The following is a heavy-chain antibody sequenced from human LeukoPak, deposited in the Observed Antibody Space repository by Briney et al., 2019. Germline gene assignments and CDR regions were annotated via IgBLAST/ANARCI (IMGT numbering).Heavy chain of an antibody. D-gene: IGHD2-2*03. Sequence: SETLSLTCTVSGVSIRSTSYYWGWIRQPPGKGLEWIGSIYFSGNTYYNPSLKTRVTISIDTSKNQFSLKLTSVAAADTAIFYCASGYFVHTFDFWGQGTLGTVSS. CDR1: GVSIRSTSYY. CDR3: ASGYFVHTFDF. J-gene: IGHJ4*02. CDR2: IYFSGNT. V-gene: IGHV4-39*01.